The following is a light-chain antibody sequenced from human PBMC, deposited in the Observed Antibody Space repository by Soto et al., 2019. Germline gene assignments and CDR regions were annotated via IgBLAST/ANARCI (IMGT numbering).Light chain of an antibody. CDR2: EVT. J-gene: IGLJ1*01. CDR3: NSLRVNHLYV. V-gene: IGLV2-14*01. Sequence: QSVLTQPASVSGSPGQTITISCTGTSSDVGRYNTVSWYQHHPGKAPKLIIYEVTHRPAGISDRFSASKPGNTASLTISGLQAEDEADYYCNSLRVNHLYVFGSGTKVTVL. CDR1: SSDVGRYNT.